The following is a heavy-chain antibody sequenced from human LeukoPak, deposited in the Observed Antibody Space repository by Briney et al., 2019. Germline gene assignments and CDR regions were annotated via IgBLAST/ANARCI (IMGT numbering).Heavy chain of an antibody. V-gene: IGHV1-18*01. J-gene: IGHJ5*02. CDR2: ISAYNGNT. CDR1: GYTFTSYG. Sequence: ASVKVSRKASGYTFTSYGISWVRQAPGQGLEWMGWISAYNGNTNYAQKLQGRVTMTTDTSTSTAYMELRSLRSDDTAVYYCARAWEDYDFSGTNWFDPWGQGTLVTVSS. D-gene: IGHD3-3*01. CDR3: ARAWEDYDFSGTNWFDP.